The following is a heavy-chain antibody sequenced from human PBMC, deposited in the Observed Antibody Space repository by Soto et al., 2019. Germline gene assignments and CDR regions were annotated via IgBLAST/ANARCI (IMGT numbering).Heavy chain of an antibody. CDR3: ASRSGYYPGGFDY. Sequence: QLQLQESGSGLVKPSQTLSLTCAVSGGSISSGGYSWSWIRQPPGKGLEWIGYIYHSGSTYYNPSLKSRVTISVDRSKNQVSLKLSSVTAADTAVYYCASRSGYYPGGFDYWGQGTLVTVSS. CDR1: GGSISSGGYS. J-gene: IGHJ4*02. V-gene: IGHV4-30-2*01. D-gene: IGHD3-22*01. CDR2: IYHSGST.